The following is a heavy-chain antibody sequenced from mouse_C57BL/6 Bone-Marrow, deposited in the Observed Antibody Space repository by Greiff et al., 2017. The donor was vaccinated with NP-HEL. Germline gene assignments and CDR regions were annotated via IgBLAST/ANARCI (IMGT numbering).Heavy chain of an antibody. J-gene: IGHJ2*01. Sequence: EVQLQQSGPELVKPGASVKISCKASGYTFTDYYMNWVKQSHGKSLEWIGDINPNNGGTSYNQKFKGKATLTVDKSSSTAYMELRSLTSEDSAVYYCARGFTTGSWGQGTTLTVSS. V-gene: IGHV1-26*01. CDR2: INPNNGGT. CDR1: GYTFTDYY. D-gene: IGHD1-1*01. CDR3: ARGFTTGS.